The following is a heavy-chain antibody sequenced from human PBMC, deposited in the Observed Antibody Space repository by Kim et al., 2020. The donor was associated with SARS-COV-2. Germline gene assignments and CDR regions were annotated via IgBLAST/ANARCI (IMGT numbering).Heavy chain of an antibody. CDR2: T. J-gene: IGHJ4*02. CDR3: ARHIQTATAFDY. V-gene: IGHV1-18*01. D-gene: IGHD6-13*01. Sequence: TNCGQNHQERVTMTTDTSTNTVYMELRSLRSDDTAVYYCARHIQTATAFDYWGQGTLVTVSS.